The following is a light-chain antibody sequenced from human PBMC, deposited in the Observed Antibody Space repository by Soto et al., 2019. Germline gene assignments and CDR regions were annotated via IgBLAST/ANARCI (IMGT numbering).Light chain of an antibody. J-gene: IGLJ1*01. CDR1: SSNIGSNT. Sequence: ALTQPPSASGTPGQRVTISCSGSSSNIGSNTVNWYQQLPGTAPKLLIYSNNQRPSGVPDRFSGSKSGTSASLAISGLQSEDEADYYCAAWDDSLNGYYVFGTGTKPPS. CDR3: AAWDDSLNGYYV. V-gene: IGLV1-44*01. CDR2: SNN.